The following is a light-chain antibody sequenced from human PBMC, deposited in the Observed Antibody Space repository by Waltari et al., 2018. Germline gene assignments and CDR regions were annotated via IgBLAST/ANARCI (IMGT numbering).Light chain of an antibody. CDR3: CSFAGGFTWV. V-gene: IGLV2-11*01. Sequence: QSALTQPRSMSGSPGQAVTISCSGTSSDVGGHNYVTWYQQHPGKAPKLVIYDVNNRPSVVPERFSGSKSGNTASLTISVLQSEDEADYYFCSFAGGFTWVFGEGTRLTVL. J-gene: IGLJ3*02. CDR2: DVN. CDR1: SSDVGGHNY.